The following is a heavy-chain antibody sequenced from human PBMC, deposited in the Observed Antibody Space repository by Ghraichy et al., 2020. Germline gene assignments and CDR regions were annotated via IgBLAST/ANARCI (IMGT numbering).Heavy chain of an antibody. J-gene: IGHJ1*01. Sequence: GGSLRLSCAASGFTFSSYAMHWVRQAPGKGLEWVAVISYDGSNKYYADSVKGRFTISRDNSKNTLYLQMNSLRAEDTAVYYCARVPRGGGWPPGYFQHWGQGTLVTVSS. CDR1: GFTFSSYA. D-gene: IGHD6-19*01. CDR2: ISYDGSNK. CDR3: ARVPRGGGWPPGYFQH. V-gene: IGHV3-30*04.